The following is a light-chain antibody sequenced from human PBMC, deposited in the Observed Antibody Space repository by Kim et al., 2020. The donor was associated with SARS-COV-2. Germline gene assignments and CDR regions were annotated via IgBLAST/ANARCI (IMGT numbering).Light chain of an antibody. Sequence: QRVTSSCSGTGPSIGSKYVNWAQQLPGAAPKRLIYKNNQRPSGVPDRFSGTKSSTSASLAISGLRSEDEGDYYCAAWDDSLSGWVFGGGTQLTVL. V-gene: IGLV1-47*01. CDR1: GPSIGSKY. J-gene: IGLJ3*02. CDR3: AAWDDSLSGWV. CDR2: KNN.